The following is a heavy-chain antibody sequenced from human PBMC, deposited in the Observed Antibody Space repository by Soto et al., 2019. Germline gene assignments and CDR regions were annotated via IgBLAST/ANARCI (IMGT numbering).Heavy chain of an antibody. D-gene: IGHD2-15*01. CDR3: ARDLGGWPDY. J-gene: IGHJ4*02. CDR2: INAGNGNT. CDR1: VYTFTNYA. V-gene: IGHV1-3*01. Sequence: GASVNVSCKTSVYTFTNYAMHWVRQAPGQRLEWMGWINAGNGNTKYSQKFQGRVTITRDTSASTAYMELSSLRSEDTAVYYCARDLGGWPDYWGQGTLVTVSS.